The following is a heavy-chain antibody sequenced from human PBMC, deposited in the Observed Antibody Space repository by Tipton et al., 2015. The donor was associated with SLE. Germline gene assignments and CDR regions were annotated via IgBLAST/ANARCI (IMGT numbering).Heavy chain of an antibody. J-gene: IGHJ5*01. CDR3: ARFHLKGYYEFDS. Sequence: GLVKPSETLSLTCPVSGVSIRRHDWSWIRLSPGKGLEWIVYTYNNDRTKYNPSPESRVTVSVDTSKNLLSLKLSSVTAADTAVYFCARFHLKGYYEFDSWGQGTLVTVSP. V-gene: IGHV4-59*11. D-gene: IGHD1-26*01. CDR1: GVSIRRHD. CDR2: TYNNDRT.